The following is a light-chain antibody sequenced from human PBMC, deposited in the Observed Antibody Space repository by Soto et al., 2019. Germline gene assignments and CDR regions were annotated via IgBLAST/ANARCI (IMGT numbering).Light chain of an antibody. Sequence: DILMTQSPSTLSASVGDRVTITCRASQTLNDWLAWYQHKPGQGPKPLIYATSKLETGVPPRFSGSGSGTEFTLTINGLQPDDSATYFCQQYKYYWTFGQGTKVEVK. CDR3: QQYKYYWT. V-gene: IGKV1-5*03. CDR1: QTLNDW. J-gene: IGKJ1*01. CDR2: ATS.